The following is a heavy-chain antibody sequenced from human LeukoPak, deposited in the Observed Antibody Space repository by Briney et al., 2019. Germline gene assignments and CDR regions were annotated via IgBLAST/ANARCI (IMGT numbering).Heavy chain of an antibody. Sequence: GGSLRLSCAASGFAFSTSTMHWFRQSPGEGLEWVAVISFDGSNTYHADSVRGRFTMSRDNSKSTLYLQMSSLKVEDTAVYYCARDPFDSSDYPGAYWGQGILVTVSS. V-gene: IGHV3-30*04. CDR2: ISFDGSNT. D-gene: IGHD3-22*01. CDR3: ARDPFDSSDYPGAY. CDR1: GFAFSTST. J-gene: IGHJ4*02.